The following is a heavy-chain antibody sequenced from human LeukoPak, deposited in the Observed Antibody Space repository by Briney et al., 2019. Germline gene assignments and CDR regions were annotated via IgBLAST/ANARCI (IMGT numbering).Heavy chain of an antibody. J-gene: IGHJ4*02. D-gene: IGHD3-22*01. CDR1: GASIRNGYY. CDR2: IHHSGST. V-gene: IGHV4-38-2*02. Sequence: PSETLSLTRTASGASIRNGYYWGWIRQPPGKGLEWIGSIHHSGSTYYNPSLKSRVTISVNTSKNQFSLKLSSVTAADTAVYYCARVEYGSSGYYYVFAYWGQGILVTVSS. CDR3: ARVEYGSSGYYYVFAY.